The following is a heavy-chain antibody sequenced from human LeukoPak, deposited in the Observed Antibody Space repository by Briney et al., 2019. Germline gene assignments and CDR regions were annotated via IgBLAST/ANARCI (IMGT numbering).Heavy chain of an antibody. CDR3: ARHYGA. CDR1: GFTFSSCVM. CDR2: IYDSGST. J-gene: IGHJ4*02. Sequence: GSLRLSCAASGFTFSSCVMHWVRQAPGKGLEWIGSIYDSGSTYYNPSLKSRVTMSVDTSKNQFSLKLNSVTAADTAVYYCARHYGAWGQGTLVTVSS. V-gene: IGHV4-59*05. D-gene: IGHD4/OR15-4a*01.